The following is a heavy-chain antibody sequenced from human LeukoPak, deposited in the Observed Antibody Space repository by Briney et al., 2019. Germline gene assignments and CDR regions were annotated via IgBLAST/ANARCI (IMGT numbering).Heavy chain of an antibody. CDR3: ARGPAYSSSSRGDAFDI. J-gene: IGHJ3*02. V-gene: IGHV4-38-2*02. Sequence: SETLSLTCTVSGYSISSGYYWAWIRPSPGKGLEWIGSIYHSGSTYYNPSLKSRVTISVDTSKNQFSLKLSSVTAADTAVYYCARGPAYSSSSRGDAFDIWGQGTMVTVSS. CDR2: IYHSGST. D-gene: IGHD6-6*01. CDR1: GYSISSGYY.